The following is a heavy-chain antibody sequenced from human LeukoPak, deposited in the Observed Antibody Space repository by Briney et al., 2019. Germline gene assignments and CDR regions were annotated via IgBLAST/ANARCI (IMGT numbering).Heavy chain of an antibody. CDR1: GGSFTRYY. J-gene: IGHJ4*02. Sequence: PSETLSLTCTVSGGSFTRYYWNWIRQPPGKGLGWVGYIYNSGTTNYNPSLKSRATISADTSKRQVSLRLSSVTAADTAVYYCAREGGFYRPLDYSGQGTLVTVSS. CDR3: AREGGFYRPLDY. CDR2: IYNSGTT. D-gene: IGHD3-3*01. V-gene: IGHV4-59*13.